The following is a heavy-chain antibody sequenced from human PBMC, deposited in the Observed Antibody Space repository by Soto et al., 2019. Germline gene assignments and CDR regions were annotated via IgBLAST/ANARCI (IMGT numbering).Heavy chain of an antibody. CDR3: AREGRVGGIDY. V-gene: IGHV3-48*03. CDR1: GFTFSIHE. Sequence: LSLSCAASGFTFSIHEMNWVRQAPGKGLEWVSYISSIGVATYYADSVKGRFTISRDNAKDSLYLQMNSLRAEDTAVYYCAREGRVGGIDYWGQGNPVTVSS. D-gene: IGHD6-19*01. J-gene: IGHJ4*02. CDR2: ISSIGVAT.